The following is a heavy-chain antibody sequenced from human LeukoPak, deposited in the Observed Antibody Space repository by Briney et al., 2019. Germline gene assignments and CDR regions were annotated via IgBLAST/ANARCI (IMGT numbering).Heavy chain of an antibody. CDR3: ARGRDGYNLYYFDY. CDR1: GGSISSYY. J-gene: IGHJ4*02. D-gene: IGHD5-24*01. CDR2: IYYSVST. Sequence: SETLSLTCTVSGGSISSYYWSWILQPPGKGLWWIGYIYYSVSTNYNPSLKSRVTISVDTSKNQFSLKLSSVTAADTAVYYCARGRDGYNLYYFDYWGQGTLVTVSS. V-gene: IGHV4-59*01.